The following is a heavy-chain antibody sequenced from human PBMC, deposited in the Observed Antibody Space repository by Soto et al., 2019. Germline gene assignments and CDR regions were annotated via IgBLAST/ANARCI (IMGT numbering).Heavy chain of an antibody. CDR1: GFTFSSYG. V-gene: IGHV3-33*06. CDR2: IWYDGSNK. D-gene: IGHD6-19*01. Sequence: GGSLRLSCAASGFTFSSYGMHWVRQAPGKGLEWVAVIWYDGSNKYYADSVKGRFTISRDNSKNTLYLQMNSLRAEDTAVYYCAKNKVFGSGWPLDVYYFDYWGQGTLVTVSS. J-gene: IGHJ4*02. CDR3: AKNKVFGSGWPLDVYYFDY.